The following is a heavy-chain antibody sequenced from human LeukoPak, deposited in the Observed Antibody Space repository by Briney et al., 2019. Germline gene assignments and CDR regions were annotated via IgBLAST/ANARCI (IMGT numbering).Heavy chain of an antibody. CDR2: ISYDGSNK. V-gene: IGHV3-30*18. J-gene: IGHJ4*02. D-gene: IGHD3-10*01. Sequence: GGSLRLSCAASGFTFSSYGMHWVRQAPGKGLEWVAVISYDGSNKYYADSAKGRFTISRDNSKNTLYQQMNSLRAEDTAVYYCAKHGSGSYYNGLNFDYWGQGTLVTVSS. CDR3: AKHGSGSYYNGLNFDY. CDR1: GFTFSSYG.